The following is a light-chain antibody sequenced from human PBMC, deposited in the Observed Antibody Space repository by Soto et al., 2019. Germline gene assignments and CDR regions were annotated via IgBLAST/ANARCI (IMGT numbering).Light chain of an antibody. V-gene: IGKV1-5*03. J-gene: IGKJ1*01. CDR2: KAS. CDR3: QHYNSYSEA. Sequence: QLTQSPSTLSGSVGDRVTITRRASQTISSWVAWYQQKPGKAPKLLIYKASTLKSGVPSRFSGSGSGTEFTLTISSLQPDDFATYYCQHYNSYSEAFGQGTKVEIK. CDR1: QTISSW.